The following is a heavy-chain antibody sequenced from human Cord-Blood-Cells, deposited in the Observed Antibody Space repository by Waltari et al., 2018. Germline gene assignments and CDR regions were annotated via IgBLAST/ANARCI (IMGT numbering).Heavy chain of an antibody. CDR3: ARDLTYSGSYYWFDP. D-gene: IGHD1-26*01. CDR1: VGTFSRYA. CDR2: IIPIFGTA. J-gene: IGHJ5*02. Sequence: QVQLVQSGAEVKKPGSSVKVSCKASVGTFSRYAIRWVRQAPGQGLEWMGGIIPIFGTANYAQKFQGRVTITADESTSTAYMELSSLRSEDTAVYYCARDLTYSGSYYWFDPWGQGTLVTVSS. V-gene: IGHV1-69*01.